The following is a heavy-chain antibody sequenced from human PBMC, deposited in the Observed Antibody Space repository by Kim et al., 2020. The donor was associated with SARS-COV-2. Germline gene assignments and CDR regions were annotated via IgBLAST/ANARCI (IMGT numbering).Heavy chain of an antibody. CDR2: IIPIFGTA. V-gene: IGHV1-69*13. D-gene: IGHD3-22*01. J-gene: IGHJ4*02. CDR1: GGTFSSYA. Sequence: SVKVSCKASGGTFSSYAISWVRQAPGQGLEWMGGIIPIFGTANYAQKFQGRVTITADESTSTAYMELSSLRSEDTAVYYCACVYTRRWGADYDSSGYHSDYWGQGTLVTVSS. CDR3: ACVYTRRWGADYDSSGYHSDY.